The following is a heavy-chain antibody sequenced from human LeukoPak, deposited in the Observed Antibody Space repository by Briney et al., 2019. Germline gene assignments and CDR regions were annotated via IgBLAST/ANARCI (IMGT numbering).Heavy chain of an antibody. J-gene: IGHJ4*02. CDR3: ARGDTAMAHYFTT. CDR1: GYSISSGYY. D-gene: IGHD5-18*01. Sequence: SETLSLTCAVSGYSISSGYYWGWIRQPPGKGLEWIGSIYHSGSTYYNPSLKSRVTISVDMSKNQFSLKLSSVTAADTAVYYCARGDTAMAHYFTTGAREPWSPSPQ. V-gene: IGHV4-38-2*01. CDR2: IYHSGST.